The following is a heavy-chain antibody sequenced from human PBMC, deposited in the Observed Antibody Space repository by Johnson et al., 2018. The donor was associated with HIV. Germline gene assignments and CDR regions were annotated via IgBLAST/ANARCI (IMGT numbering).Heavy chain of an antibody. CDR1: GFTVSSNY. J-gene: IGHJ3*02. Sequence: QLVESGGGVVQPGRSLRLSCAASGFTVSSNYMSWVRQAPGKGLEWVSGIAWNGATTGYADSVKGRFTISRDNVKKSLYLQMNDLRAEDTALYYCARDWDYYDASGYYYANMVDAFDIWGQGTMVTVSS. D-gene: IGHD3-22*01. CDR2: IAWNGATT. CDR3: ARDWDYYDASGYYYANMVDAFDI. V-gene: IGHV3-20*04.